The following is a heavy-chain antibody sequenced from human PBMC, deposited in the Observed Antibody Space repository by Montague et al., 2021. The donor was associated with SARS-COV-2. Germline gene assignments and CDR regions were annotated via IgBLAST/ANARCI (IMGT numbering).Heavy chain of an antibody. D-gene: IGHD2-15*01. J-gene: IGHJ4*02. V-gene: IGHV3-21*01. CDR2: ISRDSIYI. Sequence: SLRLSCAGSGFSFNSYAMAWFRQAPGMGLEWVAAISRDSIYIYYADSLRGRFTISRDNAKNSLFLQMNSLRADDTAVYYCARGERRCRGGTCYPSDYWGQGTLVTVSS. CDR3: ARGERRCRGGTCYPSDY. CDR1: GFSFNSYA.